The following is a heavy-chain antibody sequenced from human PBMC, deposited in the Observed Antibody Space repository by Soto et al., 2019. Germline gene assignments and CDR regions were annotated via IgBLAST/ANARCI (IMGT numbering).Heavy chain of an antibody. V-gene: IGHV4-4*07. CDR1: GGSISNYY. Sequence: SETLSLTCTVSGGSISNYYCNWIRQPAWKGLEWIGRIDTSGSTNYNPSLKSRVTMSVETSKQEFSLKLSSVTAADTALYYCARGVQDFCSGPFDCFGRRALVAVCS. J-gene: IGHJ4*02. CDR2: IDTSGST. D-gene: IGHD3-3*01. CDR3: ARGVQDFCSGPFDC.